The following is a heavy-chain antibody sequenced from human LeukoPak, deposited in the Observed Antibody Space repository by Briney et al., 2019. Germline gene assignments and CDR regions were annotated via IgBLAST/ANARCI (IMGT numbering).Heavy chain of an antibody. Sequence: SETLSLTCAVYGVSFSGYYWSWIRQPPGKGLEWIGEINHSGSTNYNPSLKSRVTISVDMSKNQFSLKLSSVTAADTAVYYCARGFFGVVIISHYYYYYGMDVWGQGTTVTVSS. V-gene: IGHV4-34*01. D-gene: IGHD3-3*01. CDR1: GVSFSGYY. CDR2: INHSGST. CDR3: ARGFFGVVIISHYYYYYGMDV. J-gene: IGHJ6*02.